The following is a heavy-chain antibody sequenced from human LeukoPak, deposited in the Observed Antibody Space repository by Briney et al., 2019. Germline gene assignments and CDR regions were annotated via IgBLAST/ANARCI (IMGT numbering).Heavy chain of an antibody. J-gene: IGHJ4*02. Sequence: GGSLRLSCAASGFTFSTYALHWVRQAPGKGLEWVAVILYDAYYADSVKGRFTVSRDNSKNTLYLQVNSLRPEDTAVYYCARSVGSGRFDYWGQGTLVTVSS. CDR2: ILYDA. V-gene: IGHV3-30*04. D-gene: IGHD6-19*01. CDR1: GFTFSTYA. CDR3: ARSVGSGRFDY.